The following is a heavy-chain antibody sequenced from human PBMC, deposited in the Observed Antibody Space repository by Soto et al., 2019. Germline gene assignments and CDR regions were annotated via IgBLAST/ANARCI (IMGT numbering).Heavy chain of an antibody. CDR2: IYYSGST. CDR3: ATLPPRIEVTVLPIPT. V-gene: IGHV4-30-4*01. D-gene: IGHD2-15*01. Sequence: SETLSLTCTVSGGSISSGDYYWSWIRQPPGKGLEWIGYIYYSGSTNYNPSLRGRVTISVDKSNNQFSLTLKYVTAADTAVYYCATLPPRIEVTVLPIPTWGQGTLVTVSS. J-gene: IGHJ5*02. CDR1: GGSISSGDYY.